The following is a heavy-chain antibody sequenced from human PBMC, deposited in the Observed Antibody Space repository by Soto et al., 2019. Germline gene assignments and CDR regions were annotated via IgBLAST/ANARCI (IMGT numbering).Heavy chain of an antibody. CDR3: GRGGSSYYYDSSGHRAKLDY. V-gene: IGHV3-74*01. CDR2: INSDGSIT. J-gene: IGHJ4*02. D-gene: IGHD3-22*01. CDR1: GFTFSNYW. Sequence: EVQLVESGGGLVQPGGSLRLSCAASGFTFSNYWMHWVRQVPGKGLVWVSRINSDGSITSYADSVKGRFTISRDNAKYTLYLQMNSLRGEDTAVFYCGRGGSSYYYDSSGHRAKLDYWGQGTLVTVSS.